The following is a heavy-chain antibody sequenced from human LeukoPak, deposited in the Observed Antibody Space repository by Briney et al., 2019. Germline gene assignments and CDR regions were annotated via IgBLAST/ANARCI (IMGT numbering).Heavy chain of an antibody. CDR1: GFTFSSSW. CDR3: AKVDGYSSSWYSPPYYYYGMDV. D-gene: IGHD6-13*01. Sequence: PGGSLRLSCAASGFTFSSSWMHWVRQAPEKGLVWVSRINSDGSSTSYADSVKGRFTISRDNSKNTLYLQMNSLRAEDTAVYYCAKVDGYSSSWYSPPYYYYGMDVWGQGTTVTVSS. V-gene: IGHV3-74*01. J-gene: IGHJ6*02. CDR2: INSDGSST.